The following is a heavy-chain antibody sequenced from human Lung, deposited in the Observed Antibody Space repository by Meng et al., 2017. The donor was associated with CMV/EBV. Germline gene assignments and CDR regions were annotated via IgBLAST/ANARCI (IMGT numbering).Heavy chain of an antibody. CDR3: ASFPPPGKQWLVTDY. J-gene: IGHJ4*02. CDR1: GGSISSSNW. CDR2: IYHSGST. Sequence: QGRLQASGPGRVTPSGTLSLTCAVSGGSISSSNWWSWVRQPPGKGLEWIGEIYHSGSTNYNPSLKSRVTISVDKSKNQFSLKLSSVTAADTAVYYCASFPPPGKQWLVTDYWGQGTLVTGSS. V-gene: IGHV4-4*02. D-gene: IGHD6-19*01.